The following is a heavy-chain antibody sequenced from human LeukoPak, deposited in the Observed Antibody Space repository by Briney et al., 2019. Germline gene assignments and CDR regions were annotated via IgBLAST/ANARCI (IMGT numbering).Heavy chain of an antibody. J-gene: IGHJ4*02. CDR3: ARYGSGSYYYFDY. Sequence: PSETLSLTCTVSGGSISSYYWSWIRQPPGKGLEWIGYIYYSGSTNYNPSLKSRVTISVDTSKNQFSLRLSSVTAADTAMYYCARYGSGSYYYFDYWGQGTLVTVSS. CDR1: GGSISSYY. CDR2: IYYSGST. D-gene: IGHD3-10*01. V-gene: IGHV4-59*01.